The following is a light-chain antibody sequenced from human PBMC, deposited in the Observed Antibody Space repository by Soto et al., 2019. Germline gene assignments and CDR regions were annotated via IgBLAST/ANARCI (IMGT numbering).Light chain of an antibody. CDR3: QQYENLPT. Sequence: EIQMTQSPSPLSASVLERATITCQASQNINNYLNWYQQKPGRAPKLLIYYASNLQAGLPSRFMGSGPRTDFTFTICRLQPEDIATYYCQQYENLPTYGQGTRLEIK. CDR2: YAS. J-gene: IGKJ5*01. V-gene: IGKV1-33*01. CDR1: QNINNY.